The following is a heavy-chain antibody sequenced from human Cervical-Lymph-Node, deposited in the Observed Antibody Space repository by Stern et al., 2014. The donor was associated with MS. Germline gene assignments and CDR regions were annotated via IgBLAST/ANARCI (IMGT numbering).Heavy chain of an antibody. V-gene: IGHV4-31*03. D-gene: IGHD5-12*01. CDR1: GASVSSSGYY. Sequence: QVQLVESGPGLVQPSQTVSLTCTVSGASVSSSGYYWSWIRQHPGKGLEWIGYIYYTGSTYYNPSLKSRVTISLDTSKNRFSLRLSSVTAADTAVYFCARGATINDFDFWGQGTLVTVSS. CDR3: ARGATINDFDF. J-gene: IGHJ4*02. CDR2: IYYTGST.